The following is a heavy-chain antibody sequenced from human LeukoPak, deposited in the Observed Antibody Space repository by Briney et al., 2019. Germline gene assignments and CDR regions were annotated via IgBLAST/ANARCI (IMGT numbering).Heavy chain of an antibody. Sequence: GGSLRLSCAASGFTFSGYAMSWVRQPPGKGLEWVSTISGSGGGTYYADSVKGRFTISRDNSKNTLYLQMNSLRPEDTAVYYCAGYFCSGGSCYRYFDYWDQGTLATVSS. CDR2: ISGSGGGT. V-gene: IGHV3-23*01. J-gene: IGHJ4*02. CDR3: AGYFCSGGSCYRYFDY. CDR1: GFTFSGYA. D-gene: IGHD2-15*01.